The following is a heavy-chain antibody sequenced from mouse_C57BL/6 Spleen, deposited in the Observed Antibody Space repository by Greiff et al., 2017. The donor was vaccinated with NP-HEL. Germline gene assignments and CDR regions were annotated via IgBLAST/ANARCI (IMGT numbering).Heavy chain of an antibody. Sequence: QVQLQQSGAELARPGASVKLSCKASGYTFTSYGISWVKQRTGQGLEWIGEIYPRSGNTYYTEKFKGKATLTADKSSSTAYMELRSLTSEDSAVYFCARRNDYDLYYYAMDYWGQGTSVTVSS. D-gene: IGHD2-4*01. CDR1: GYTFTSYG. CDR3: ARRNDYDLYYYAMDY. V-gene: IGHV1-81*01. J-gene: IGHJ4*01. CDR2: IYPRSGNT.